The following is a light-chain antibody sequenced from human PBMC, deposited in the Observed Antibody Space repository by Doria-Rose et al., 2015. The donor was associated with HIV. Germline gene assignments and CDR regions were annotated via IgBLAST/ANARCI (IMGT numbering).Light chain of an antibody. CDR1: QSLLYTSKNY. CDR3: QQYYDTPS. Sequence: TQSPESLGMSLGERATLNCKPNQSLLYTSKNYIAWYQQKPGQPPKLLIYWASTRQSGVPARFSGSGSGTDFTLTISSLEAEDVAVYYCQQYYDTPSFGPGTTVDIK. J-gene: IGKJ3*01. CDR2: WAS. V-gene: IGKV4-1*01.